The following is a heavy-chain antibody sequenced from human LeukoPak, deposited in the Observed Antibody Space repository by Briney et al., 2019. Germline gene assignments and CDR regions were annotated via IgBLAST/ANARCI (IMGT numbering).Heavy chain of an antibody. CDR3: LYSSTDPGAFDI. CDR2: ISGSGGST. Sequence: GGSLRLSCAASGFTFSSYAMSWVRQAPGKGLEWVSAISGSGGSTYYADSVKGRFTISRDNSKITLYLQMNSLRSEDTAVYYCLYSSTDPGAFDIWGQGTMVTVSS. D-gene: IGHD6-13*01. V-gene: IGHV3-23*01. J-gene: IGHJ3*02. CDR1: GFTFSSYA.